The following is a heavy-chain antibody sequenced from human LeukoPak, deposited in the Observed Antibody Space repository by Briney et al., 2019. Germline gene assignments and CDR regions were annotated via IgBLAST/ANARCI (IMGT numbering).Heavy chain of an antibody. D-gene: IGHD2-15*01. CDR2: ISSSTIDI. CDR3: ARNLGYCTGGSCSQLFDF. CDR1: GFIFTTYS. V-gene: IGHV3-21*06. J-gene: IGHJ4*02. Sequence: PGGSLRLSCAASGFIFTTYSMNWVRQAPGKGLEWVSSISSSTIDIYYADSVKGRFTISRDNAKNSLFLQMNSLRAEDTAVYYCARNLGYCTGGSCSQLFDFWGQGTLVTVSS.